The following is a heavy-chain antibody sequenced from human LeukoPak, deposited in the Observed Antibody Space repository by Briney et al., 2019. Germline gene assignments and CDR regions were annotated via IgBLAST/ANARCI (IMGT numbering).Heavy chain of an antibody. Sequence: GGSLRLSCAASGFTFSSYSMNWVRQAPGKGLEWVSYISSGSTTIYYADSVKGRFTISRDNARNSLYLQMNSLRAEDTAVYYCARWTYYYDSGGSADYQYYMDVWGKGTTVTVSS. V-gene: IGHV3-48*01. CDR1: GFTFSSYS. J-gene: IGHJ6*03. CDR2: ISSGSTTI. CDR3: ARWTYYYDSGGSADYQYYMDV. D-gene: IGHD3-22*01.